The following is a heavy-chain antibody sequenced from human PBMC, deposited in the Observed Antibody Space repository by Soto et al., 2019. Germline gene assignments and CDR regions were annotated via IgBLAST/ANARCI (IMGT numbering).Heavy chain of an antibody. J-gene: IGHJ6*02. CDR2: INPNSGGT. Sequence: ASVKVSCKASGYTFTGYYMHWVRQAPGQGLEWMGWINPNSGGTNYAQKFQGWVTMTRDTSISTAYTELSRLRSDDTAVYYCTIPGYSSSGVMDVWGQGTTVTVSS. D-gene: IGHD6-13*01. CDR3: TIPGYSSSGVMDV. V-gene: IGHV1-2*04. CDR1: GYTFTGYY.